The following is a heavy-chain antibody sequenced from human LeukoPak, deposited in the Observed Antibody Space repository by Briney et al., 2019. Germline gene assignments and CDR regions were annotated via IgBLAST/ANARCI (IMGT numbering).Heavy chain of an antibody. Sequence: GGSLRLSCVGSGFKFRAFTMHWVRQAPGRGLEWVSLFSRNGVTTFYADSVRGRFTISRDNSENSVYLQMDSLTTEDTAVYYCAKEKDTIYFDLWGQGTLVTVSA. J-gene: IGHJ3*01. D-gene: IGHD2-21*01. CDR1: GFKFRAFT. V-gene: IGHV3-43*01. CDR3: AKEKDTIYFDL. CDR2: FSRNGVTT.